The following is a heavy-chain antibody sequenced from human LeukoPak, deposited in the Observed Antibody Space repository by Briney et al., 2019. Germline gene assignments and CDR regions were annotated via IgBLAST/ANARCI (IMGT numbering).Heavy chain of an antibody. D-gene: IGHD1-26*01. J-gene: IGHJ4*02. V-gene: IGHV4-59*01. Sequence: SETLSLTCTVSGGSISSYYWSWIRQPPGKGLEWIGYIYYSGSTNYNPSLKSRVTISVDTSKNQFSLKLSSVTAADTAVYYCARGVIVGATREYFDYWGQGTLITVSS. CDR3: ARGVIVGATREYFDY. CDR1: GGSISSYY. CDR2: IYYSGST.